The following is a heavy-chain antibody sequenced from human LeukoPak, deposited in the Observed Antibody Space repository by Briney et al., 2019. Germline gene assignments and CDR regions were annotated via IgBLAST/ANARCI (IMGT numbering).Heavy chain of an antibody. CDR1: GFTFNKYY. Sequence: PGGSLRLSYAVSGFTFNKYYMHWVRQAPGKGLVWVSRISSDGSNTNYADSVKGRFTISRDNAKNTLYLQMNSLRAEDTAVYYWIRVPYWGQGALVNGFS. V-gene: IGHV3-74*01. CDR3: IRVPY. CDR2: ISSDGSNT. J-gene: IGHJ4*02.